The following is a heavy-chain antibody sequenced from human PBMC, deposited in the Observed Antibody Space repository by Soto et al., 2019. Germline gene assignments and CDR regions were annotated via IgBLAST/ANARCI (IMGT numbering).Heavy chain of an antibody. V-gene: IGHV3-23*01. CDR2: ISGSGTTT. CDR3: AKGVNYDTSGYLFGH. J-gene: IGHJ4*02. Sequence: HPGGSLRLSCATSGFTFSSYSMTWVRQAPGEGLEWVSTISGSGTTTKYADSVKGRFTISRDNSKNTLHLQMNSLRAEDTAVYYSAKGVNYDTSGYLFGHWGQGTLVTVSS. D-gene: IGHD3-22*01. CDR1: GFTFSSYS.